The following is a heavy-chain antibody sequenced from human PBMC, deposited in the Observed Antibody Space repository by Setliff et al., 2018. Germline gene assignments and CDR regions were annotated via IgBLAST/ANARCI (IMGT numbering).Heavy chain of an antibody. J-gene: IGHJ4*02. D-gene: IGHD1-7*01. V-gene: IGHV2-70*11. CDR3: ARSRYELPHYYFDY. CDR1: GFSLTTSGTY. Sequence: GSGPTLVNPTQTLTLTCTSSGFSLTTSGTYVTWIRQPPGKALEWLARIDWDGDKYYNTSLRTRLTLSKDTSKNQVFLTMTNMDPVDTATYYCARSRYELPHYYFDYWGQGILVTVSS. CDR2: IDWDGDK.